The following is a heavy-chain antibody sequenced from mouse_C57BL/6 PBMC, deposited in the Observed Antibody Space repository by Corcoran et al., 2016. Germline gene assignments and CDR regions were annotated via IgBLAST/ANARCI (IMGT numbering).Heavy chain of an antibody. CDR1: GYTFTDYY. J-gene: IGHJ4*01. CDR2: IFPGSGST. D-gene: IGHD3-2*01. CDR3: ARGRQRPYYAMDY. V-gene: IGHV1-75*01. Sequence: QVQLQQSGPELVKPGASVKISCKASGYTFTDYYINWVKQRPGQGLEWIGWIFPGSGSTYYNEKFKGKATLTVDKSSSTADMLLSSLTSADSAVYFCARGRQRPYYAMDYWGQGTSVTVSS.